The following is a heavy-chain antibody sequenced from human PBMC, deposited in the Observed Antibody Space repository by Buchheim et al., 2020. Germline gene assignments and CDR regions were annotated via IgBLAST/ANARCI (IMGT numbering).Heavy chain of an antibody. CDR1: GGSISRTIYY. D-gene: IGHD3-16*01. V-gene: IGHV4-39*01. J-gene: IGHJ4*02. CDR3: ASQFTSSYDFDY. Sequence: QLQLQESGPGVVKPSETLSLTCSVSGGSISRTIYYWGWIRQPPGKGLEWIGSIYHDGSSYYNPSLKSRVTLSADTSKNQFSLKLSSVTAADTAEYYCASQFTSSYDFDYWGQGTL. CDR2: IYHDGSS.